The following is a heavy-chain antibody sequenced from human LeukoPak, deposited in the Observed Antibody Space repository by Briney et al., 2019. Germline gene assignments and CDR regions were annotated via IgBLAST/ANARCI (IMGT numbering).Heavy chain of an antibody. Sequence: SETLSLTCTVSGGSISSSSYYWGWIRQPPGKGLEWIGSIYYSGSTYYNPPLKSRVTISVDTSKNQFSLKLSSVTAADTAVYYCARLPGYSSSWYQVDYWGQGTLVTVSS. CDR3: ARLPGYSSSWYQVDY. J-gene: IGHJ4*02. V-gene: IGHV4-39*01. D-gene: IGHD6-13*01. CDR2: IYYSGST. CDR1: GGSISSSSYY.